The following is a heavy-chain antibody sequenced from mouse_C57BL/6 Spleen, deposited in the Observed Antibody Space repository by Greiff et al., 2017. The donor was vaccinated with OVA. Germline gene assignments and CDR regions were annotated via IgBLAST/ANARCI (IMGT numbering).Heavy chain of an antibody. V-gene: IGHV5-6*01. CDR3: ARHPGDYGSPDWYCDV. Sequence: DVQLVESGGDLVKPGGSLKLSCAASGFTFSSYGMSWVRQTPDKRLEWVATISSGGSYTYYPDSVKGRFTISRDNAKNTLYLQMSSLKSEDTAMYYCARHPGDYGSPDWYCDVWGTGTTVTVSS. CDR2: ISSGGSYT. D-gene: IGHD1-1*01. CDR1: GFTFSSYG. J-gene: IGHJ1*03.